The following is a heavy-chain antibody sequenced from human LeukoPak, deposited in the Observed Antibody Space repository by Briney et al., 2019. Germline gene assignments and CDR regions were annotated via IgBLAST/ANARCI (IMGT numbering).Heavy chain of an antibody. D-gene: IGHD2-15*01. Sequence: PGGSLRLSCAASGFTFSSYAMSWVRQAPGKGLEWVSAISGSGGSTYYADSVKGRFTISRDNSKNTLYLQMNSLRAEDTAVYYCAKVGDCSGGSCYLIDYWGQGTLVTVSS. CDR3: AKVGDCSGGSCYLIDY. CDR2: ISGSGGST. J-gene: IGHJ4*02. V-gene: IGHV3-23*01. CDR1: GFTFSSYA.